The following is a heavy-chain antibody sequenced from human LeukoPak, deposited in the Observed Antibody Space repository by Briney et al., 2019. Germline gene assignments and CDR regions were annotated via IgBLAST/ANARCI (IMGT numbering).Heavy chain of an antibody. J-gene: IGHJ5*02. CDR3: ARTEAFCSDTSCSNWFDP. Sequence: SGTLSLTCAVSGGSVSRSNWWNWVRQPPGKGLEWTGEIHHSGSTNYNPSLKSRVTMSVDKSKNQFSLKLSSVTAADTAVYYCARTEAFCSDTSCSNWFDPWGQGTLVTVSS. D-gene: IGHD2-2*01. CDR2: IHHSGST. V-gene: IGHV4-4*02. CDR1: GGSVSRSNW.